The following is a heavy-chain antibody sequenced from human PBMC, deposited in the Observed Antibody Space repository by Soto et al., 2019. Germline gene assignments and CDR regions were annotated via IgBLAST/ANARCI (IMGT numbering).Heavy chain of an antibody. Sequence: EVQLLESGGGLVQPGGSLRLSCAASGFTFSSYAMSWVRQAPGKGLEWVSIIGVGGGDRYYPESVKGRCTISRDKSRDTLYLEMNSLRDEDTAVYYCARVRFGELVWGQGTLVTVSS. CDR3: ARVRFGELV. CDR2: IGVGGGDR. D-gene: IGHD3-10*01. CDR1: GFTFSSYA. J-gene: IGHJ4*02. V-gene: IGHV3-23*01.